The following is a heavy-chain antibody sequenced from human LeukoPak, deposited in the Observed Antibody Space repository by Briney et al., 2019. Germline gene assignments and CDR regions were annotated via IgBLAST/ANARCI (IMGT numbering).Heavy chain of an antibody. D-gene: IGHD4-17*01. Sequence: SETLSLTCTVSGYSISSGYYWGWIRQPPGKGLEWIGYIYYSGSTNYNPSLKSRVTISVDTSKSQFSLKLTSVTAADTAVYYCARDHGDYYFDYWGQGTLVTVSS. V-gene: IGHV4-61*01. CDR3: ARDHGDYYFDY. CDR1: GYSISSGYY. J-gene: IGHJ4*02. CDR2: IYYSGST.